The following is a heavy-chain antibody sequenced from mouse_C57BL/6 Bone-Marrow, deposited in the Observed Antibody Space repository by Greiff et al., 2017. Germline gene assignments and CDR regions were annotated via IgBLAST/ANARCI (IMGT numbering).Heavy chain of an antibody. J-gene: IGHJ1*03. V-gene: IGHV1-74*01. CDR1: GYTFTSYW. CDR3: AINYGNYVYFEV. CDR2: LHPSDSDT. D-gene: IGHD2-1*01. Sequence: QVQLQQPGAELVKPGASVKVSCKASGYTFTSYWMHWVKQRPGQGLEWIGRLHPSDSDTNYNQKFKGKATLTVDKSSSTAYMQHSSRTSEDSAVYYCAINYGNYVYFEVWGTGTTVTVSS.